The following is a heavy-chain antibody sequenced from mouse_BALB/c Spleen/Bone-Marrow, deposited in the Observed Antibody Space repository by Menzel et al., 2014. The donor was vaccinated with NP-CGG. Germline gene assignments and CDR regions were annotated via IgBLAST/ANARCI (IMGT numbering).Heavy chain of an antibody. V-gene: IGHV2-6-1*01. CDR3: AREGFAY. J-gene: IGHJ3*01. Sequence: VKLQESGPGRVAPSQSLSIPCTISGFSLPSYGVHWVRKPPGTGLEWXVVIWSDGSTTYNSALESRLSISKDNSKSQVFLKMNSLQTDDTAMYYCAREGFAYWGQGTLVTVSA. CDR1: GFSLPSYG. CDR2: IWSDGST.